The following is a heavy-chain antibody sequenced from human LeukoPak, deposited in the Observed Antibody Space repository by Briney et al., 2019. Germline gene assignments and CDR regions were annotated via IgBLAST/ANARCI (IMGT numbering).Heavy chain of an antibody. CDR1: GGSISSYY. CDR2: IYSSGTT. Sequence: SETLSLTCTVSGGSISSYYWSWIRQPPGKGLEWIGYIYSSGTTNYNPSLTSRLTISVDTSENQLFLMLNSVTAADTAIYYCARQPSNTASFDHWGPGILVTVSS. CDR3: ARQPSNTASFDH. V-gene: IGHV4-59*01. J-gene: IGHJ4*02. D-gene: IGHD2-8*01.